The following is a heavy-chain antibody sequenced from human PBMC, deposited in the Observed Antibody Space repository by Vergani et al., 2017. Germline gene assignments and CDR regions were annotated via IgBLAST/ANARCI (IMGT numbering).Heavy chain of an antibody. CDR1: GFTFSNAW. CDR2: IKSKTDGGTT. V-gene: IGHV3-15*01. CDR3: TTEPRHSGSYYYFDY. J-gene: IGHJ4*02. Sequence: EVQLVESGGGLIQPGGSLRLSCAASGFTFSNAWMSWVRQAPGKGLEWVGRIKSKTDGGTTDYAAPVKGRFTITRDDSKNTLYLQMNSLKTEDTAVYYCTTEPRHSGSYYYFDYWGQGTLVTVSS. D-gene: IGHD1-26*01.